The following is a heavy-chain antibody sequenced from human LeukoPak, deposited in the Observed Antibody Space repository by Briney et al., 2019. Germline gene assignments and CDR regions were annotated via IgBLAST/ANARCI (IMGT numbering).Heavy chain of an antibody. V-gene: IGHV4-59*01. J-gene: IGHJ4*02. CDR3: ARVRYSDASTGYYGDGYFDY. D-gene: IGHD3-9*01. CDR2: IYYTRST. CDR1: GGSISSYY. Sequence: SETLSLTCTVSGGSISSYYWSWIRQPPGKGLEWIGYIYYTRSTHYNPSLKSRVTISVDTSKNQLSLKLSSVTAADTAVYYCARVRYSDASTGYYGDGYFDYWGQGTLVTVSS.